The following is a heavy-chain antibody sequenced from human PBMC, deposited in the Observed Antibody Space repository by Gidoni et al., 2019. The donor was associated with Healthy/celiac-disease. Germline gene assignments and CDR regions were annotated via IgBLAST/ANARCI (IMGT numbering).Heavy chain of an antibody. D-gene: IGHD3-16*02. Sequence: QVQLVESGGGVVQPGRSLRLACAASGFPFSSHGMHWVRQAPGKGLAWGTIIWYDGSNTYYADSVKGRFTISRDNSKNTLYLQMNSLRAEDTAVYYCARDLDYVWGSYRYGFDYWGQGTLVTVSS. V-gene: IGHV3-33*01. CDR3: ARDLDYVWGSYRYGFDY. J-gene: IGHJ4*02. CDR2: IWYDGSNT. CDR1: GFPFSSHG.